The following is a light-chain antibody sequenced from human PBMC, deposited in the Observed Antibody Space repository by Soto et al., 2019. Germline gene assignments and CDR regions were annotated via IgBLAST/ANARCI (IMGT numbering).Light chain of an antibody. Sequence: HSVPVQPPSFSASPRQKVTISCSVRSSISGDNSVSWYQQLPGNAPKLLIYDVNQRPSGTPNRFSGYKSGTSASLGITGFQAEDEADYYCGSWDSSLSPYVFGTGTKVTVL. CDR2: DVN. V-gene: IGLV1-51*01. CDR1: SSISGDNS. CDR3: GSWDSSLSPYV. J-gene: IGLJ1*01.